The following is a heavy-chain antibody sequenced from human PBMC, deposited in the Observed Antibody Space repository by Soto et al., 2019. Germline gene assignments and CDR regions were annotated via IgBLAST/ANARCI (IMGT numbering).Heavy chain of an antibody. Sequence: ASVKVSCKVSGYTLTELSMHWVRQAPGKGLEWMGGFDPEDGETIYAQKFQGRVTMTEDTSTDTVYMELSSLRSEDTAVYYCARDRSRGGYCSGGSCYHTGSWDFDYWGQGTLVTVSS. CDR2: FDPEDGET. CDR1: GYTLTELS. D-gene: IGHD2-15*01. V-gene: IGHV1-24*01. CDR3: ARDRSRGGYCSGGSCYHTGSWDFDY. J-gene: IGHJ4*02.